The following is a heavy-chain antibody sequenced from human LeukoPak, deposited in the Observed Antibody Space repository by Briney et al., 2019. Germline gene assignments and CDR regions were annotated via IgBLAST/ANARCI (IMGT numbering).Heavy chain of an antibody. Sequence: GGSLRLSCAASGFTYSSYSMNWVRQAPGKGLEWVSSISSSSSYIYYADSVKGRFTISRDNAKNSLYLRMNSLRAEDTAVYYCARDPEGYCSSTSCFIDYWGQGTLVTVSS. CDR2: ISSSSSYI. CDR3: ARDPEGYCSSTSCFIDY. CDR1: GFTYSSYS. V-gene: IGHV3-21*01. J-gene: IGHJ4*02. D-gene: IGHD2-2*01.